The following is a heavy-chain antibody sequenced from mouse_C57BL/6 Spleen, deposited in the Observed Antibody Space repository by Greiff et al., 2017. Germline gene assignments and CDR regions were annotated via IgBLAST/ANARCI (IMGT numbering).Heavy chain of an antibody. CDR2: INPSNGGT. D-gene: IGHD1-1*01. V-gene: IGHV1-53*01. Sequence: QVQLQQPGTELVKPGASVKLSCKASGYTFTSYWMHWVKQRPGQGLVWIGNINPSNGGTNYNEKFKSKATLTVDKSSSTAYMQLSSLTSEDSAVYYCARRGIYYGTLYAMDYWGQGTSVTVSS. CDR3: ARRGIYYGTLYAMDY. J-gene: IGHJ4*01. CDR1: GYTFTSYW.